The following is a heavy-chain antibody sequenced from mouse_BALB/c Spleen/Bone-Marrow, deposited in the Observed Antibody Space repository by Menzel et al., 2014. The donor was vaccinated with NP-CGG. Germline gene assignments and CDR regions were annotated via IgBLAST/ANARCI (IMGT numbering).Heavy chain of an antibody. CDR3: ARKEVRWAGYAIDY. V-gene: IGHV1S41*01. CDR1: GYTFTNYW. D-gene: IGHD2-14*01. J-gene: IGHJ2*01. CDR2: ITPGIGDT. Sequence: DLAKLGASVKLSCKASGYTFTNYWIHWIKQRPGQGLEWIGRITPGIGDTYYNEIFKGKATLTVDTSSTTAYMQLSSLSSEDSAVYFCARKEVRWAGYAIDYWGQGTTHTVSS.